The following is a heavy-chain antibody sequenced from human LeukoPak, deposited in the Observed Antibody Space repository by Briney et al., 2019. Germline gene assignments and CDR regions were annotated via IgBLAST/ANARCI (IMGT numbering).Heavy chain of an antibody. CDR2: IYPGDSDT. J-gene: IGHJ4*02. D-gene: IGHD3-22*01. V-gene: IGHV5-51*01. CDR1: GYSFTNYW. Sequence: GESLKISFKGSGYSFTNYWIGLVRQMPGKGLEWMGIIYPGDSDTRYSPSFQGQVTISADKSITTAYLQWSSLKASDTAMYYCARLLNYDDLDYWGQGTLVTVSS. CDR3: ARLLNYDDLDY.